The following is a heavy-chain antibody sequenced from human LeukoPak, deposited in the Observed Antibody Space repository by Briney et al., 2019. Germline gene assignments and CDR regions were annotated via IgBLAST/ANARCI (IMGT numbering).Heavy chain of an antibody. Sequence: GGSLRLSCAASGFTFSSYAMSWVRQAPGKGLEWVSAISCSGGSTYYTDSVKGRFTISRDNSKNTLYLQMNSLRAEDTAVYYCAKGPFAVGTPYYFDYWGQGTLVTVSS. D-gene: IGHD4-23*01. J-gene: IGHJ4*02. V-gene: IGHV3-23*01. CDR1: GFTFSSYA. CDR3: AKGPFAVGTPYYFDY. CDR2: ISCSGGST.